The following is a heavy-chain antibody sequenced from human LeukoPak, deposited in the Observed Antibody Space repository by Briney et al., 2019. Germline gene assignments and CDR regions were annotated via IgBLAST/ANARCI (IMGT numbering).Heavy chain of an antibody. CDR1: GFTFSSYS. J-gene: IGHJ4*02. Sequence: GGSLRLSCAASGFTFSSYSMNWVRQAPGKGLEWVSYISSSSSIIYYADSVKGRFTISRDNSKNTLYLQMNSLRAEDTAVYYCASPRHGAMIVVAPFDYWGQGTLVTVSS. CDR2: ISSSSSII. CDR3: ASPRHGAMIVVAPFDY. D-gene: IGHD3-22*01. V-gene: IGHV3-48*01.